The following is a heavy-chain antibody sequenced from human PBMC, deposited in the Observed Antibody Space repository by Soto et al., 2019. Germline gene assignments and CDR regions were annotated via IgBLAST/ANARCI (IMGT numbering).Heavy chain of an antibody. CDR2: IYHSGST. CDR1: GGSISSGGYS. Sequence: SSETLSLTCAVSGGSISSGGYSWSWIRQPPGKGLEWIGYIYHSGSTYYNPSLKSRVTISVDRSKNQFSLKLSSVTAADTAVYYCAGGRGTIFGVVTAYYYYGMDVWGQGTTVTVSS. D-gene: IGHD3-3*01. J-gene: IGHJ6*02. CDR3: AGGRGTIFGVVTAYYYYGMDV. V-gene: IGHV4-30-2*01.